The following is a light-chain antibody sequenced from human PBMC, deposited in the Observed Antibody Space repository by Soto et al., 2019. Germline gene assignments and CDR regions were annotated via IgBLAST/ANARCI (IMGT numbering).Light chain of an antibody. J-gene: IGKJ1*01. CDR1: QSVNSD. V-gene: IGKV3-15*01. CDR3: QQYKYWPRT. CDR2: GAS. Sequence: EVVMTQSPAILSVSQGERATLSCRASQSVNSDLAWYQQRPGQAPRLLIHGASTRATGIPARFGGSRSGTEFTLTISSLQSEDFAIYYCQQYKYWPRTFGQGTKVDIK.